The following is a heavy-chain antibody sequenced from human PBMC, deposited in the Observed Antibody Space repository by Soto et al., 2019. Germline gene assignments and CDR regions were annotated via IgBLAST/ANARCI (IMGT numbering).Heavy chain of an antibody. V-gene: IGHV4-31*03. CDR2: IYYSGST. CDR1: GGSVSSGGYD. Sequence: SETLSLTSTVSGGSVSSGGYDWSWIRQHPGKGLEWIGYIYYSGSTYYSPSLKSRVTISVDTSKNQFSLKLSSVTAADTAVYYCARADNISNYYMDVWGKGTTVTVSS. J-gene: IGHJ6*03. D-gene: IGHD1-20*01. CDR3: ARADNISNYYMDV.